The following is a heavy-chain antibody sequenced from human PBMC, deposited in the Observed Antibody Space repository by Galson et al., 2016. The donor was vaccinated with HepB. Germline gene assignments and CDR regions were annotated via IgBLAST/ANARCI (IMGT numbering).Heavy chain of an antibody. Sequence: SLRLSCAASGFTLDHYAMHWVRQAPGKGLEWVSGIRWNSGSIGYADSVKGRFTISRDNAKNSLYLQMNSLRAGDTALYYCAKDSGAYYYDSSGYRRNAFDIWGQGTMVTVSS. CDR2: IRWNSGSI. J-gene: IGHJ3*02. D-gene: IGHD3-22*01. V-gene: IGHV3-9*01. CDR1: GFTLDHYA. CDR3: AKDSGAYYYDSSGYRRNAFDI.